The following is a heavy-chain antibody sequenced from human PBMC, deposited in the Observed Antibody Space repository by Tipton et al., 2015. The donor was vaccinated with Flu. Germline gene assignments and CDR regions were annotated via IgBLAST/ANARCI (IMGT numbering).Heavy chain of an antibody. Sequence: TLSLTCTVSGDSISSYYWSWIRQPPGKGLEWIGYMYYSGSTKYNPSLKSRVTISVDTSKNQFSLEMRSVTAADTAVYYCARRDFSNYVSDPKNWFDRWGQGILVTVSS. J-gene: IGHJ5*02. D-gene: IGHD4-11*01. CDR3: ARRDFSNYVSDPKNWFDR. V-gene: IGHV4-59*08. CDR2: MYYSGST. CDR1: GDSISSYY.